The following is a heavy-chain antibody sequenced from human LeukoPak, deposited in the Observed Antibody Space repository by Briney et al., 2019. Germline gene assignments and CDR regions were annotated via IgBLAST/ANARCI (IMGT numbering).Heavy chain of an antibody. D-gene: IGHD6-13*01. Sequence: ASVKVSCKVSGYTLTELSMHWVRQAPGKGLEWMGGFDPEDGETIYAQKFQGRVTMTEDTSTDTAYMELSSLRSEDTAVYYCATVESEDPAAAGDYNWFDPWGQGTLVTVSS. CDR2: FDPEDGET. J-gene: IGHJ5*02. CDR1: GYTLTELS. CDR3: ATVESEDPAAAGDYNWFDP. V-gene: IGHV1-24*01.